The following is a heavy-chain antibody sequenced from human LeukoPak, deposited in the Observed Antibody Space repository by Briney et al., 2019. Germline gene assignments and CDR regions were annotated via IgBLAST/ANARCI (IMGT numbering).Heavy chain of an antibody. J-gene: IGHJ3*02. Sequence: GGSLRLSCAASGFTFSNYWMHWVRQAPGKGLVWVSRIKGDGSHTIYADSVKGRFTISRDNSKNTLYLQMNSLRAEDTAVYYCARTTVTTVSDAFDIWGQGTMVTVSS. V-gene: IGHV3-74*01. CDR2: IKGDGSHT. CDR1: GFTFSNYW. D-gene: IGHD4-17*01. CDR3: ARTTVTTVSDAFDI.